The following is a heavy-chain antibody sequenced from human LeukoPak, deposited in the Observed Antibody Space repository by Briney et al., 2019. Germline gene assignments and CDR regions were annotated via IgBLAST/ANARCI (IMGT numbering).Heavy chain of an antibody. Sequence: SETLSLTCTVSGGSISSYYWSWIRQPPGKGLEWIGYIYSSGSTNYNPSLKSRLTISVDASKNQFSLKLSSVTAADTAVYYCARTWKDVYYYDSSGPNPYGMDVWGQGTTVTVSS. CDR2: IYSSGST. V-gene: IGHV4-59*08. CDR3: ARTWKDVYYYDSSGPNPYGMDV. J-gene: IGHJ6*02. CDR1: GGSISSYY. D-gene: IGHD3-22*01.